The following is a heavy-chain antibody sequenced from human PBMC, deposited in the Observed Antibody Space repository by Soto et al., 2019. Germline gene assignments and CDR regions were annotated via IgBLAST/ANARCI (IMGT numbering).Heavy chain of an antibody. CDR3: ARDGYDYGDYDSYYYYGMDV. CDR1: GFTFSSYA. D-gene: IGHD4-17*01. CDR2: ISYDGSNK. V-gene: IGHV3-30-3*01. J-gene: IGHJ6*02. Sequence: QVQLVESGGGVVQPGRSLRLSCAASGFTFSSYAMHWVRQAPGKGLEWVAVISYDGSNKYYADSVKGRFTISRDNSKNTLYLQMNSLRAVDTAVYYCARDGYDYGDYDSYYYYGMDVWGQGTTVTVSS.